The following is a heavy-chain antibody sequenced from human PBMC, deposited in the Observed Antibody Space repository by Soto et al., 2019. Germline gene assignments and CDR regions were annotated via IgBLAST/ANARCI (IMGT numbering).Heavy chain of an antibody. D-gene: IGHD6-13*01. Sequence: SQTLSLTCAISGDSVSSNNAAWTWIRQSPSRGLEWLGGTYYRSKWYYDYAVSVKSRITINPDTSKNQFSLQLKSVTPEDSAMYYCARAETALAAAGTFNHWGQGTLVTVSS. V-gene: IGHV6-1*01. CDR1: GDSVSSNNAA. CDR3: ARAETALAAAGTFNH. CDR2: TYYRSKWYY. J-gene: IGHJ4*02.